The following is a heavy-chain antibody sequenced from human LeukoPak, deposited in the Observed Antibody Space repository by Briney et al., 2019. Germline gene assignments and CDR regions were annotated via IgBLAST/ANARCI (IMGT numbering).Heavy chain of an antibody. J-gene: IGHJ4*02. CDR2: MNPNSGNT. V-gene: IGHV1-8*01. CDR3: ARVREDYYDSSGSIDY. CDR1: GYTFTSYD. D-gene: IGHD3-22*01. Sequence: ASVKVSCKASGYTFTSYDINRVRQATGQGLEWMGWMNPNSGNTGYAQKFQGRVTMTRNTSISTAYMELSSLRSEDTAVYYCARVREDYYDSSGSIDYWGQGTLVTVSS.